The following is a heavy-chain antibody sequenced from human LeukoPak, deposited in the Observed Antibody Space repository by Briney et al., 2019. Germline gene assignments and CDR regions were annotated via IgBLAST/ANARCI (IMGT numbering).Heavy chain of an antibody. CDR3: VRGPDYGDRLDYFDN. D-gene: IGHD4-17*01. J-gene: IGHJ4*02. CDR2: IKQDGTE. CDR1: GFTFRRHW. V-gene: IGHV3-7*01. Sequence: GGSLRLSCAASGFTFRRHWMSWVRQAPGKGPEWVAHIKQDGTEYYVDSVKGRFIISRDNAKNSPYLQMNSLRAEDTAVYTCVRGPDYGDRLDYFDNWGQGTLVTVSS.